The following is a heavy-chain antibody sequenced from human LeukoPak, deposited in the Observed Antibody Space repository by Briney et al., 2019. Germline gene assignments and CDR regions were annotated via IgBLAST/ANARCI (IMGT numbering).Heavy chain of an antibody. CDR2: ISSSGNYI. Sequence: GGSLRLSCAASGFTFSSYGMHWVRQAPGKGLEWVSSISSSGNYIYYADSLKGRFTISRDNAKNSLYLQMNSLRAEDTAVYYCARETKRFGELLGGWQYYFDYWGQGTLVTVSS. D-gene: IGHD3-10*01. V-gene: IGHV3-21*01. CDR1: GFTFSSYG. J-gene: IGHJ4*02. CDR3: ARETKRFGELLGGWQYYFDY.